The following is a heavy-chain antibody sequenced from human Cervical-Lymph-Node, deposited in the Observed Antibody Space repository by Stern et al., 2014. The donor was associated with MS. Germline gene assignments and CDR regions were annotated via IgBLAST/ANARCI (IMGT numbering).Heavy chain of an antibody. J-gene: IGHJ3*02. CDR3: ARHGGITGTAGWGRALDI. CDR2: RYSGGTT. D-gene: IGHD1-20*01. V-gene: IGHV4-39*01. Sequence: QLVESGPGLVKPSGTLSLTCTVSGGSISSSSDYWGWIRQPPGKGLEWIGSRYSGGTTYYNPSLQSRGTISVDTSKKQCSLKLSSVTAADTAVYYCARHGGITGTAGWGRALDIWGQGTMVTVSS. CDR1: GGSISSSSDY.